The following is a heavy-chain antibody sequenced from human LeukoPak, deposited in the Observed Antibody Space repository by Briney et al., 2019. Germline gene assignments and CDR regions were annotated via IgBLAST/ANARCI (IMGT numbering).Heavy chain of an antibody. CDR1: GGSISSGTYY. CDR3: ARDGWGSGSYVVWFGP. CDR2: IYSSGST. Sequence: SETLSLTCTVSGGSISSGTYYWSWIRQPAGKGLEWIGRIYSSGSTNFNPSLKSRVTISVDTSKNQFSLKLSSVTAADTAVYYCARDGWGSGSYVVWFGPWGQGTLVTVSS. D-gene: IGHD3-10*01. J-gene: IGHJ5*02. V-gene: IGHV4-61*02.